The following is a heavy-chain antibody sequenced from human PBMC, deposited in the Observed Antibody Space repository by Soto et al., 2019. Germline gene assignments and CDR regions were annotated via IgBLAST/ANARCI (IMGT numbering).Heavy chain of an antibody. Sequence: LVEVSCKASGVTFNSFSIDWVRQAPGQGLEWMGGIIAMSGIPNYAQRFQGRVTFSADKSSNTVYMEVNSLTFEDTAVYYCTRRGRQSANWFDPWGQGTLVTVSS. CDR3: TRRGRQSANWFDP. J-gene: IGHJ5*02. V-gene: IGHV1-69*10. CDR2: IIAMSGIP. CDR1: GVTFNSFS.